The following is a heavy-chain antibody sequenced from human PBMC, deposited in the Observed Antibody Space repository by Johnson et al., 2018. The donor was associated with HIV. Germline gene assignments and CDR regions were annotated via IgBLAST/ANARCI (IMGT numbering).Heavy chain of an antibody. J-gene: IGHJ3*02. CDR3: VRAVYSSSSSCAFDM. CDR1: GVTVSTNY. Sequence: VQLVESGGGLIQPGGSLRLSCAASGVTVSTNYMSWVRQAPGKGLVWVSRINSFGSSTNYADFVKGRFTISRDNAKNTLYLQMNSLRAEDTAVYYCVRAVYSSSSSCAFDMWGQGTVVTVSS. V-gene: IGHV3-74*02. CDR2: INSFGSST. D-gene: IGHD6-6*01.